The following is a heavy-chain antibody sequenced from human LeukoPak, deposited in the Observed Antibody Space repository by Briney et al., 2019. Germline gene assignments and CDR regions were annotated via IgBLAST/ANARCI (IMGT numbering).Heavy chain of an antibody. V-gene: IGHV4-34*01. CDR3: ARGGRFLEWLLTN. CDR2: INLRGST. D-gene: IGHD3-3*01. CDR1: GGSFNDYY. J-gene: IGHJ4*02. Sequence: SETLSLTCAVYGGSFNDYYWNWIRQPPGKGLEWIGEINLRGSTTYNPSLKSRVTISLDESKNQFSLKLSSVTAADTAVYYCARGGRFLEWLLTNWGQGTLVTVSS.